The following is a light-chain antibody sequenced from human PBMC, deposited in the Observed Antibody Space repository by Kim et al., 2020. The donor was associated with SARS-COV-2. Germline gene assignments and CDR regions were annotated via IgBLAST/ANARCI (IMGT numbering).Light chain of an antibody. CDR3: QSYDSSLRGSV. CDR1: SSNIGAGYD. CDR2: DNN. Sequence: QSALTQPPSVSGAPGQRVTISCTGSSSNIGAGYDVHWYQQLPGTAPKLLIYDNNNRPSGVPDRFSGSKSGTSASLAITGLQAEDEADYYCQSYDSSLRGSVFGVGTKVTVL. J-gene: IGLJ1*01. V-gene: IGLV1-40*01.